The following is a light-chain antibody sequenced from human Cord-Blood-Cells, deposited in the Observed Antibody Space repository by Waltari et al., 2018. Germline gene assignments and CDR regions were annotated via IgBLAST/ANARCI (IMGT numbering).Light chain of an antibody. Sequence: SYVLTQPPSVSVAPGKTARITCGGNNIGSKRVHWYQQKPGQAPVLVVYDDSDRPSGIPERFPCSNSGNTATLTISRVEAGDEADYYCQVWDSSSDHPVVFGGGTKLTVL. CDR1: NIGSKR. V-gene: IGLV3-21*03. CDR2: DDS. J-gene: IGLJ2*01. CDR3: QVWDSSSDHPVV.